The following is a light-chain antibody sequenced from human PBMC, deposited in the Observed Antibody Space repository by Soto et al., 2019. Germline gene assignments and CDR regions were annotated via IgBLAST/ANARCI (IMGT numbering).Light chain of an antibody. V-gene: IGLV2-14*02. CDR2: EAT. J-gene: IGLJ1*01. CDR3: SSYSISTAYL. CDR1: SSDVGSYNL. Sequence: QSALTQPASVSGSPEQSITISCTGTSSDVGSYNLVSWYQQHPGKAPKVMIYEATKRPSGVSNRFSGSKSGNTASLTISGLQVEDEADYFCSSYSISTAYLFGTGTKLTVL.